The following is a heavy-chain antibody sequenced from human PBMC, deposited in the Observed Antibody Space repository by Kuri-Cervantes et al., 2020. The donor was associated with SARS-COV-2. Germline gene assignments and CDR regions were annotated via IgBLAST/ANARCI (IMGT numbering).Heavy chain of an antibody. D-gene: IGHD2-8*02. J-gene: IGHJ6*02. CDR2: IWYDGSNK. CDR1: GFTFSSYG. CDR3: AAELVAAYGMDV. V-gene: IGHV3-33*01. Sequence: GGSLRLSCAASGFTFSSYGMHWVRQAPGKGLEWVAVIWYDGSNKYHVDSVMGRFTISRDNSKNTLYLQMNSLRAEDTAVYYCAAELVAAYGMDVWGQGTTVTVSS.